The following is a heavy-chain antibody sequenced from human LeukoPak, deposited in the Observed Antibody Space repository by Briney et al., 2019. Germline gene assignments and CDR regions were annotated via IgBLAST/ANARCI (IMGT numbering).Heavy chain of an antibody. CDR2: MYTSGST. J-gene: IGHJ6*03. CDR3: ARGLRAGDMDV. D-gene: IGHD3-10*01. Sequence: SETLSLTCTVSGGSISSYYWSWIRQPAGKGLEWIGRMYTSGSTNHNPSLKSRVTISGDKSKNQFSLKLNSVTAADTAVYYCARGLRAGDMDVWGKGTTVTVSS. CDR1: GGSISSYY. V-gene: IGHV4-4*07.